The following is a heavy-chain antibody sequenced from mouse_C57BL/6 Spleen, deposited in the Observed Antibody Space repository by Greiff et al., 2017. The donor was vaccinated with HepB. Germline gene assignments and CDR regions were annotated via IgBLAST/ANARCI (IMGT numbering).Heavy chain of an antibody. CDR3: ARVDYAMDY. CDR2: INPNNGGT. CDR1: GYTFTDYY. V-gene: IGHV1-26*01. Sequence: EVQLQQSGPELVKPGASVKISCKASGYTFTDYYMNWVKQSHGKSLEWIGDINPNNGGTSYNQKFKGKATLTVDKSSSTAYMELSSLTSEDSAVYYCARVDYAMDYWGQGTSVTVSS. J-gene: IGHJ4*01.